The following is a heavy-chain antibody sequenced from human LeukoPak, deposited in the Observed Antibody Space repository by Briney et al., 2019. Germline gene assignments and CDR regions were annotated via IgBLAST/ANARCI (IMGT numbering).Heavy chain of an antibody. D-gene: IGHD6-13*01. CDR2: ISSSTRYI. J-gene: IGHJ4*02. CDR1: GFTFTTYS. Sequence: GGSLRLSCAASGFTFTTYSTNWVRQAPGEGLEWVSSISSSTRYIYYADSVKGRFTISRDNAKNSVFLQMNSLRAEDTAVYYCARDHSSSWSPSDYWGQGTLVTVSS. CDR3: ARDHSSSWSPSDY. V-gene: IGHV3-21*01.